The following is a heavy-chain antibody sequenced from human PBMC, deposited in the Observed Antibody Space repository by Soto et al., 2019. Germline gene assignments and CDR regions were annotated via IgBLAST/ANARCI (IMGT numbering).Heavy chain of an antibody. CDR3: GRDPPGGVTPCDY. V-gene: IGHV1-2*02. CDR1: GYTFTDYY. Sequence: QVQLVQSGAEVKKPGASVKVSCKASGYTFTDYYMHWVRQAPGQGLEWMGWINPNSGAIEYAQTXXGXXTXXXXXXXXTVYMELSRLRFDDTAVYYCGRDPPGGVTPCDYWGQGTLVTVSS. CDR2: INPNSGAI. J-gene: IGHJ4*02. D-gene: IGHD3-16*01.